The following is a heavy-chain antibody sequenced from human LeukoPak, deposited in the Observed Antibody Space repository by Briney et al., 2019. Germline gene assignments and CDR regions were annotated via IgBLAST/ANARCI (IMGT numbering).Heavy chain of an antibody. Sequence: PGGSLRLPCAASGFTFSSYSMNWVRQAPGKGLEWVSYISSSSSTIYYADSVKGRFTISRDNAKNSLYLQMNSLRAEDTAVYYCASSHLAYCSGGSCYSGYWGQGTLVTVSS. CDR2: ISSSSSTI. V-gene: IGHV3-48*04. CDR1: GFTFSSYS. D-gene: IGHD2-15*01. CDR3: ASSHLAYCSGGSCYSGY. J-gene: IGHJ4*02.